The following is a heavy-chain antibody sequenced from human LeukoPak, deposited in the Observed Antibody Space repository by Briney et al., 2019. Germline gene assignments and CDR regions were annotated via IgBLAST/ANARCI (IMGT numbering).Heavy chain of an antibody. CDR1: GFIFSSYS. Sequence: GGSLRLSCAASGFIFSSYSMNWVRQAPGKGLECVSSISSSSSSYIYYADSVKGRFTISRDNAKNSLYLQMNSLRAEDTAVYCCARDLAYYDSSGPGYMDVWGKGTTVTVSS. CDR2: ISSSSSSYI. V-gene: IGHV3-21*01. D-gene: IGHD3-22*01. CDR3: ARDLAYYDSSGPGYMDV. J-gene: IGHJ6*03.